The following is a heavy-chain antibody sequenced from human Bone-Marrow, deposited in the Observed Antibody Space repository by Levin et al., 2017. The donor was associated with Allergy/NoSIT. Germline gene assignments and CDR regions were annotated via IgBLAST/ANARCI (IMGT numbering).Heavy chain of an antibody. Sequence: QTGGSLRLSCAASGFTFSSYAMQWVRQAPGKGLEWVGLISYDGGKKHYADSVQGRFTISRDSSKNTLYLQLSSLRPDDTAVYYCARETGSDSSALGYWGQGTLVTVSS. V-gene: IGHV3-30*04. CDR1: GFTFSSYA. D-gene: IGHD3-22*01. CDR2: ISYDGGKK. CDR3: ARETGSDSSALGY. J-gene: IGHJ4*02.